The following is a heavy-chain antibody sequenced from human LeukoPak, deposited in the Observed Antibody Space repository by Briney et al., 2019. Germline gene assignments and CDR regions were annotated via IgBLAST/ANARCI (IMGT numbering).Heavy chain of an antibody. CDR1: GFTFSSYA. CDR2: ISGSGGTT. D-gene: IGHD6-19*01. Sequence: GGSLRLSCAPSGFTFSSYAMSWVRQAPGKGLEWVSAISGSGGTTYYTDSVKGRFTISRDNSKNTLYLQMNSLRAEDTAVYYCAKGMESYSSGWLNWFDPWGQGTLVTVSS. V-gene: IGHV3-23*01. CDR3: AKGMESYSSGWLNWFDP. J-gene: IGHJ5*02.